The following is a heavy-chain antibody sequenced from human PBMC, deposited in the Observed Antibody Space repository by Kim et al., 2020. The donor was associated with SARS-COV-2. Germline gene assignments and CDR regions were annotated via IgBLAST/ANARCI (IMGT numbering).Heavy chain of an antibody. CDR3: ARGPIVGAAGLSMDV. Sequence: GGSLRLSCAASGFTFSRYGMHWVRQAPGKGLEWVAVIWFDGSKKYYTDSVKGRFTISRDNSKNTLYLQMNSLSAEDTAVYYCARGPIVGAAGLSMDVWGQGTTVTVSS. D-gene: IGHD1-26*01. J-gene: IGHJ6*02. CDR2: IWFDGSKK. V-gene: IGHV3-33*01. CDR1: GFTFSRYG.